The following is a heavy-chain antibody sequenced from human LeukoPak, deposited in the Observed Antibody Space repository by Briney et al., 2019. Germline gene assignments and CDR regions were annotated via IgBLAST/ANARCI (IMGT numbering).Heavy chain of an antibody. CDR1: GESFSGYY. D-gene: IGHD5-24*01. V-gene: IGHV4-34*01. J-gene: IGHJ4*02. Sequence: PSETLSLTCAVYGESFSGYYWTWIRRPPGKGLEWIGEIHYSGRINYNPSLKSRVTISADTSNNHFSLKMNSVTAADTAVYYCSRGTDAYKCGNSWGQGTLVTVSS. CDR2: IHYSGRI. CDR3: SRGTDAYKCGNS.